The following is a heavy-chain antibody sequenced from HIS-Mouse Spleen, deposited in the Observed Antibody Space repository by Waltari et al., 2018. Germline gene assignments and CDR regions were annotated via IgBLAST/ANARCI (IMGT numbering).Heavy chain of an antibody. D-gene: IGHD1-1*01. CDR3: ARVSQTGRNAFDI. V-gene: IGHV6-1*01. CDR1: EDSLSSNSPA. Sequence: QVQLQQSGPGLVKPSQTLSLTCAISEDSLSSNSPAWNARRPSPSRGLEWLGRTYYRSKWYNDYAVSVKSRITINPDTSKNQFSLQLNSVTPEDTAVYYCARVSQTGRNAFDIWGQGTMVTVSS. J-gene: IGHJ3*02. CDR2: TYYRSKWYN.